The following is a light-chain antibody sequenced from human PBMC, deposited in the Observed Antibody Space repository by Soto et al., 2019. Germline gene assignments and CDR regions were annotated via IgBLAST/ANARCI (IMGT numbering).Light chain of an antibody. CDR3: QQYHNWPLT. J-gene: IGKJ4*01. CDR1: QSVSGH. V-gene: IGKV3-15*01. Sequence: EILLTQSPASLSLSPGEISTLSFMASQSVSGHLDWYQQKPGQAPRLPIYDASTRATGIPARFSGSGSGAEFTLTISSLQSEDFAVYYCQQYHNWPLTFGGGTKVDIK. CDR2: DAS.